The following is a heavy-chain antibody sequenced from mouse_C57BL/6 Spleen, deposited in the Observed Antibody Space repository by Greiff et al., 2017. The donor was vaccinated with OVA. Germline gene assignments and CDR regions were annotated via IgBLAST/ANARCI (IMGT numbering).Heavy chain of an antibody. Sequence: QVQLQQPGAELVKPGASVKLSCKASGYTFTSYWMHWVKQRPGRGLEWIGRIDPNSGGTKYNEKFKSKATLTVDKPSSTAYMQLSSLTSEDSAVYYCASTYYYGSSLFAYWGQGTLVTVSA. CDR2: IDPNSGGT. CDR3: ASTYYYGSSLFAY. V-gene: IGHV1-72*01. D-gene: IGHD1-1*01. J-gene: IGHJ3*01. CDR1: GYTFTSYW.